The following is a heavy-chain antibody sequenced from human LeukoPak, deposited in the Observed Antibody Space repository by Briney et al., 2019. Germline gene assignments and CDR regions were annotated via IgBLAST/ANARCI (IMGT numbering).Heavy chain of an antibody. CDR1: GYTFTGYY. CDR3: ASSLISTAGTSFDS. CDR2: INPNSGER. Sequence: GASVKVSCKASGYTFTGYYMHWVRQAPGQGLEWMGWINPNSGERNYAQKYQGRVTLTRDTSISTAYMELSSLISDDTAVYYCASSLISTAGTSFDSWGQGTLVTVSS. D-gene: IGHD6-13*01. J-gene: IGHJ4*02. V-gene: IGHV1-2*02.